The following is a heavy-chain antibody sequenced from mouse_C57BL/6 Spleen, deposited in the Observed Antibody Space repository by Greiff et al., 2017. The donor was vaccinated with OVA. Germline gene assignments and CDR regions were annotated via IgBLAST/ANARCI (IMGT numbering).Heavy chain of an antibody. D-gene: IGHD1-1*01. V-gene: IGHV1-64*01. CDR3: ASVTGPHCYGSSWYFDV. Sequence: QVQLQQPGAELVKPGASVTLSCKASGYTFTSYWMHWVKQRPGQGLEWIGMIHPNSGSTNYNEKFKSKATLPVDKSSSTAYMQLSSLTSEDSAVYYCASVTGPHCYGSSWYFDVWGTGTTVTVSS. CDR2: IHPNSGST. CDR1: GYTFTSYW. J-gene: IGHJ1*03.